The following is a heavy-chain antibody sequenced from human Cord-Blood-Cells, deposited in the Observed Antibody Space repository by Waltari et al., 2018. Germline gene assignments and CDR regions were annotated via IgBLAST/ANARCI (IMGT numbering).Heavy chain of an antibody. CDR1: GGSISSGGYY. CDR2: IYYSRST. CDR3: ASGSKYYDFWSGYYTEYFQH. V-gene: IGHV4-31*03. Sequence: QVQLQESVPGLVKPSQTLSLTCTVSGGSISSGGYYWSWIRQHPGKGLEWIGYIYYSRSTYYNPSLKSRVTIAVDTSNNQFSLQLSSVTAADTALYYCASGSKYYDFWSGYYTEYFQHWGQGTLVTVSS. D-gene: IGHD3-3*01. J-gene: IGHJ1*01.